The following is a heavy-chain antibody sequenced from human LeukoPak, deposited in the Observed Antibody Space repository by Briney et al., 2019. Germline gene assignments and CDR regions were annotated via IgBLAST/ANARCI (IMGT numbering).Heavy chain of an antibody. CDR1: GFTFSTYW. CDR2: IYQDGNER. CDR3: ARDGSGYDYPPDY. J-gene: IGHJ4*02. D-gene: IGHD5-12*01. V-gene: IGHV3-7*03. Sequence: GGSLRLSCSASGFTFSTYWMSWVRQAPGKGLEWVASIYQDGNERYYVDSVKGRFTISRDNAKNSLYLQMNSLRVEDTAVYYCARDGSGYDYPPDYWGQGTLVTVSS.